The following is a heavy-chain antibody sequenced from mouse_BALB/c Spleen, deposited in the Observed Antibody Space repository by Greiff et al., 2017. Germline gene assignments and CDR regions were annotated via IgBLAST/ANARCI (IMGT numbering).Heavy chain of an antibody. J-gene: IGHJ4*01. Sequence: EVKLEESGAELVKPGASVKLSCTASGFNIKDTYMHWVKQRPEQGLEWIGRIDPANGNTKYDPKFQGKATITADTSSNTAYLQLSSLTSEDTAVYYCARRYGNSYYAMDYWGQGTSVTVSS. CDR1: GFNIKDTY. CDR2: IDPANGNT. CDR3: ARRYGNSYYAMDY. D-gene: IGHD2-10*02. V-gene: IGHV14-3*02.